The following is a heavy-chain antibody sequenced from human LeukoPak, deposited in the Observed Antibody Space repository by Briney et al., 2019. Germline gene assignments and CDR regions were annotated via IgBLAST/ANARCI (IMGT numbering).Heavy chain of an antibody. D-gene: IGHD6-13*01. CDR2: IWYDGGNK. V-gene: IGHV3-33*01. J-gene: IGHJ4*02. Sequence: PGGSLRLSCAASGFTFSSYGMHWVRQAPGKGLEWVAVIWYDGGNKYYADSVKGRFTISRDNSKNTLYLQMNSLRAEDTAVYYCARDRVAAAGAYFDYWGQGTLVTVSS. CDR3: ARDRVAAAGAYFDY. CDR1: GFTFSSYG.